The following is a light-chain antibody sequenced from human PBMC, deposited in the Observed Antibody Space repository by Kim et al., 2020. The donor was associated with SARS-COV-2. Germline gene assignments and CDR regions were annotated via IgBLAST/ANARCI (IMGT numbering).Light chain of an antibody. CDR3: AAWDDSLQGV. CDR2: RDT. Sequence: PGQRVTTSCSGSSSNFGRNYVYWFRQFPGTAPNILIYRDTQRTSGVPDRFSASKSGTSASLAISGLRSEDEADYYCAAWDDSLQGVFGGGTRLTVL. V-gene: IGLV1-47*01. CDR1: SSNFGRNY. J-gene: IGLJ2*01.